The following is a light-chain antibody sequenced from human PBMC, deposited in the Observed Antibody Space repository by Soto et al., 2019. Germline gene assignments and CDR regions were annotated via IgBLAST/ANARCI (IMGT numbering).Light chain of an antibody. J-gene: IGKJ1*01. CDR3: QQYNSAWT. CDR1: QSISSW. V-gene: IGKV1-5*03. Sequence: DIQMTQSPSTLSASVGDRVTITCRASQSISSWLAWYQQKPGKAPKLLIYTASSLESGVPSRFSGSGSGTEFTLTISSLPPDDFATYYCQQYNSAWTFGQGTKVDIK. CDR2: TAS.